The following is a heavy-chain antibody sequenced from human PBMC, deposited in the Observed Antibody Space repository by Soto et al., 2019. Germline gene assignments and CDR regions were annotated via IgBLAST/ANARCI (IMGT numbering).Heavy chain of an antibody. CDR1: GGTFSSYA. CDR3: ASVAAKYYYYGMDV. J-gene: IGHJ6*02. V-gene: IGHV1-69*12. D-gene: IGHD1-26*01. CDR2: IIPIFGTA. Sequence: QVQLVQSGAEVKKPGSSVKVSCKASGGTFSSYAINWVRQAPGQGLEWMGGIIPIFGTADYAQQFQGRVTITADESTTTAYMQLSSLRSEDTAVYYCASVAAKYYYYGMDVWGQGTTVTVSS.